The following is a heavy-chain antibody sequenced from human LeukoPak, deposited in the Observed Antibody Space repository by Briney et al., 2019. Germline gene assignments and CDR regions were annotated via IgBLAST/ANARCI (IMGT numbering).Heavy chain of an antibody. Sequence: ASVKVSCKASGYTFTSYGISWVRQAPGQGLEWMGIINPSGGSTSCAQKFQGRVTMTRDTSTSTVYMELSSLRSEDTAVYYCARDLTHPQYGDLDYYYYYGMDVWGQGTTVTVSS. CDR3: ARDLTHPQYGDLDYYYYYGMDV. D-gene: IGHD4-17*01. V-gene: IGHV1-46*01. CDR1: GYTFTSYG. J-gene: IGHJ6*02. CDR2: INPSGGST.